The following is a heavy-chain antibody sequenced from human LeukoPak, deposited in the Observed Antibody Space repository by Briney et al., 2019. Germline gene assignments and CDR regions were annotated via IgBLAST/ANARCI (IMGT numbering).Heavy chain of an antibody. CDR2: IYGGGTNT. CDR1: GFSFSSFA. CDR3: AKRITEAAGIYFDS. J-gene: IGHJ4*02. D-gene: IGHD6-19*01. Sequence: PGGSLRLSCAGSGFSFSSFAMTWVRQAPGKGLEWVSTIYGGGTNTFYADFVKGRFTISRDDSKNMQFLEMDSLRPEDTAVYFCAKRITEAAGIYFDSWGQGTLVTVSS. V-gene: IGHV3-23*01.